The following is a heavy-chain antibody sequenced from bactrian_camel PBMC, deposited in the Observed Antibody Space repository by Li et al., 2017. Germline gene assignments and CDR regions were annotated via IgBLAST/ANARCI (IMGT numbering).Heavy chain of an antibody. J-gene: IGHJ6*01. CDR2: INGDGTNT. CDR1: GGTYSHYRPYC. CDR3: PRTSLAGPLVT. D-gene: IGHD7*01. V-gene: IGHV3-2*01. Sequence: HVQLVESGGGSVQAGGSLRLSCEASGGTYSHYRPYCMGWFRQAPGKGLEWVSSINGDGTNTVYLDSVKGRFTISRDNAKNTVHLQMDSLKSEDTALYTVPRTSLAGPLVTGARRPRSPSP.